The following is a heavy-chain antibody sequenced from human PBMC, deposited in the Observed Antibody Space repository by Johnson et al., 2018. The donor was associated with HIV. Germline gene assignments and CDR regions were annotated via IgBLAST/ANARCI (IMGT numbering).Heavy chain of an antibody. CDR1: GFTFSSYD. CDR3: AKSRDLVGAGAFDI. Sequence: VQLMESGGGLVQPGGSLTLSCAASGFTFSSYDMHWVRQPTGKGLEWVSAIGSAGDTYYPDSVKGRFTISRDNSKNTLYLQMNSLRPEDTSVYYCAKSRDLVGAGAFDIWGQGTMVTVSS. V-gene: IGHV3-13*01. D-gene: IGHD1-26*01. CDR2: IGSAGDT. J-gene: IGHJ3*02.